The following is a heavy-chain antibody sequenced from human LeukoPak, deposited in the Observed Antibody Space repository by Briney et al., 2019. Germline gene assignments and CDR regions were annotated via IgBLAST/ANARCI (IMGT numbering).Heavy chain of an antibody. Sequence: GASVKVSCKASGYTFSSYYMHWVRQAPGQGLEWMGIINPSGGSTSYAQKLQGRVTMTRDMSTSTVYKELSSLRSEDTAVYYCARGGNEVVADAEYFQHWGQGTLVTVSS. CDR2: INPSGGST. D-gene: IGHD3-22*01. V-gene: IGHV1-46*04. CDR3: ARGGNEVVADAEYFQH. J-gene: IGHJ1*01. CDR1: GYTFSSYY.